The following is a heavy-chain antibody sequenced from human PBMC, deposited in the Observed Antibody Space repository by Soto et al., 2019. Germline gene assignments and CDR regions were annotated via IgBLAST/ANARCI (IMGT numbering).Heavy chain of an antibody. Sequence: QVQLVESGGGVVQPGRSLRLSCAASGFTFSSYGMHWVRQAPGKGLEWVAVISYDGSNNYYADSVKGRFTISRDNSKNTLYLQMNSLRAEDTAVYYCAKGGFGYSNYYYYGMDVWGQGTTVTVSS. CDR2: ISYDGSNN. J-gene: IGHJ6*02. D-gene: IGHD4-4*01. CDR3: AKGGFGYSNYYYYGMDV. CDR1: GFTFSSYG. V-gene: IGHV3-30*18.